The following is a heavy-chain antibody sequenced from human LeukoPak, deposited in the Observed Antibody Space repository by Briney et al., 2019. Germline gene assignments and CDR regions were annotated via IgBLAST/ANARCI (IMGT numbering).Heavy chain of an antibody. D-gene: IGHD2-21*02. CDR3: ARNGFRTYCGTGCYSDYMDV. V-gene: IGHV4-4*07. CDR1: GASVSRES. CDR2: IYDTGST. Sequence: SETLSLTCGVSGASVSRESWTWIRQPAGKGLEWIGYIYDTGSTTYNPSLQSRLTMSVDTSKNQFSLKLTSVTAADTAVYYCARNGFRTYCGTGCYSDYMDVWGKGATVTVSS. J-gene: IGHJ6*03.